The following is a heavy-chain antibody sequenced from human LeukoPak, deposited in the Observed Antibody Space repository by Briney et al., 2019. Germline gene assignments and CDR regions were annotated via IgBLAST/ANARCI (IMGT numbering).Heavy chain of an antibody. V-gene: IGHV3-48*03. CDR1: AFIFSDYE. D-gene: IGHD2-21*02. Sequence: GGSLRLSCAASAFIFSDYEMNWVRQAPGKGLEWVSYISSNADTIYYADSVKGRFTISRDNAENSLYLQMNSLRAEDTAVYYCARDVGGDLIDFWGQGTLVTVSA. CDR3: ARDVGGDLIDF. CDR2: ISSNADTI. J-gene: IGHJ4*02.